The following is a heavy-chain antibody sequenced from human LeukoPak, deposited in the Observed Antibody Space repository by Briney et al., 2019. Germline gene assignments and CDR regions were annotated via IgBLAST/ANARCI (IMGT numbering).Heavy chain of an antibody. CDR3: AKDRGYDYVY. J-gene: IGHJ4*02. Sequence: PGGSLRLSYAASGFTFSNYAMNWVRQAPGKGLEWVAEISGSGSRIYYADSVKGRFAISRDNSKNTLYLQMNSVRAEDTATYYCAKDRGYDYVYWGQGTLVTVSS. V-gene: IGHV3-23*01. CDR2: ISGSGSRI. D-gene: IGHD5-12*01. CDR1: GFTFSNYA.